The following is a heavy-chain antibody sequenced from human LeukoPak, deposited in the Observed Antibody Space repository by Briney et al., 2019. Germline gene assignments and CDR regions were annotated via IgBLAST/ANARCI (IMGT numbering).Heavy chain of an antibody. Sequence: GGSLRLSCLASGFTFRSHSMNWVRQTPGKGLEWISYISGSSSTIYYADSVKGRFTIFRDNAENSLYLQMNSLRAEDTAVYSCASQAGTGPSYFDYWGQGTLVTVSS. J-gene: IGHJ4*02. CDR1: GFTFRSHS. V-gene: IGHV3-48*04. CDR2: ISGSSSTI. D-gene: IGHD1-14*01. CDR3: ASQAGTGPSYFDY.